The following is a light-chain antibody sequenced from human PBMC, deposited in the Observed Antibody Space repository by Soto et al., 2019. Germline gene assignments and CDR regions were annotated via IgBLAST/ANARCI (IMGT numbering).Light chain of an antibody. V-gene: IGKV1-39*01. CDR1: QSISSY. CDR3: QQSYSTPLT. CDR2: AAS. Sequence: DIQMTQSPSSLSASVGDRVTITCRASQSISSYLNWYQQKPGKAPKLLIYAASSLQSGVPSRFSRSGSGTDFTLTISSLQPEDFETYYCQQSYSTPLTLGGGTKVDIK. J-gene: IGKJ4*01.